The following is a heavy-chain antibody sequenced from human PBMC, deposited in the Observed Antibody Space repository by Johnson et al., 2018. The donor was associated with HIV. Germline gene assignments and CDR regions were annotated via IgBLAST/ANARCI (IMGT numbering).Heavy chain of an antibody. J-gene: IGHJ3*02. CDR2: IKSKTDGGTT. V-gene: IGHV3-15*01. CDR1: GFTFSNAW. D-gene: IGHD3-16*01. Sequence: VLLLESGGGLVQPGGSLRLSCAASGFTFSNAWMSWVRQAPGKGLEWGGRIKSKTDGGTTDYAAPVRGRFTISRDDSKNTLYLPMNSLKTEDTAGYYCTTERGDPLIGADAFDIWGQGTMVTVSS. CDR3: TTERGDPLIGADAFDI.